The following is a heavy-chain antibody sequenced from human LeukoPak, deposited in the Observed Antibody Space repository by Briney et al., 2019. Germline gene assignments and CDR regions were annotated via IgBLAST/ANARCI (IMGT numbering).Heavy chain of an antibody. CDR1: GGSFSGYY. CDR3: ARRPGYCSGGSCYAASRLSYYYYGMDV. J-gene: IGHJ6*02. D-gene: IGHD2-15*01. CDR2: INHSGST. V-gene: IGHV4-34*01. Sequence: PSETLSLTCAVYGGSFSGYYWSWIRQPPGKGLEWIGEINHSGSTNYNPSLKSRVTISVDTSKNQFSLKLSSVTAADTAVYYCARRPGYCSGGSCYAASRLSYYYYGMDVWGQGTTVTVSS.